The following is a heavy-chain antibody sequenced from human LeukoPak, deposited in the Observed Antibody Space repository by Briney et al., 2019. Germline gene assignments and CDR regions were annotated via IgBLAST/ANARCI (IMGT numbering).Heavy chain of an antibody. V-gene: IGHV1-2*02. Sequence: ASVKVSCKASGYTFTGYYMHWVRQAPGQGLEWMGWINPNSGGTNYAQKFQGRVTMTRDTSISTAYMELSRLRSDDTAVYYCARDSPSLYGDYDNGMDVWGQGTTVTVSS. CDR2: INPNSGGT. CDR3: ARDSPSLYGDYDNGMDV. CDR1: GYTFTGYY. J-gene: IGHJ6*02. D-gene: IGHD4-17*01.